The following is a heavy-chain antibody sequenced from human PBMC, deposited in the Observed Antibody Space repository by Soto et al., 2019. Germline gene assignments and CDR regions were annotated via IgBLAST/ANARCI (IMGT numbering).Heavy chain of an antibody. Sequence: GGSLRLSCAASGFTVSSNYMSWVRQAPGKGLEWVSVIYSGGSTYYADSVKGRFTISRDNSKNTLYLQMNSLRAEDTAVYYCARDRGYSSGWYSHYWGQGTLVTVSS. J-gene: IGHJ4*02. CDR1: GFTVSSNY. CDR3: ARDRGYSSGWYSHY. V-gene: IGHV3-66*01. D-gene: IGHD6-19*01. CDR2: IYSGGST.